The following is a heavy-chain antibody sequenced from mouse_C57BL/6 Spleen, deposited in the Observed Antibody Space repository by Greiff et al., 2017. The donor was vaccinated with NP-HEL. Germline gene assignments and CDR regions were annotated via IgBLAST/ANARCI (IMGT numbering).Heavy chain of an antibody. CDR2: ISDGGSYT. Sequence: EVQLVESGGGLVKPGGSLKLSCAASGFTFSSYAMSWVRQTPEKRLEWVATISDGGSYTYYPDNVKGRFTISRDNAKNNLYLQMSHLKSEDTAMYYCARDRVYDGYLFAYWGQGTLVTVSA. J-gene: IGHJ3*01. CDR1: GFTFSSYA. CDR3: ARDRVYDGYLFAY. V-gene: IGHV5-4*01. D-gene: IGHD2-3*01.